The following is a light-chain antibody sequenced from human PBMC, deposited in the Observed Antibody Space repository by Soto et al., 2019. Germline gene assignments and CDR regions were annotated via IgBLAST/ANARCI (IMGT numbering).Light chain of an antibody. Sequence: QSVLTQPASVSGSPGQSITISCTGTSSDVGGYKYVSWYQQHPGKAPKLMIYEVGNRPSGVSQRFSGSKSGNTASLTIFGLQAEEEADYYCSSYTSSNTLVFGGGTKVTVL. CDR2: EVG. CDR3: SSYTSSNTLV. CDR1: SSDVGGYKY. V-gene: IGLV2-14*01. J-gene: IGLJ3*02.